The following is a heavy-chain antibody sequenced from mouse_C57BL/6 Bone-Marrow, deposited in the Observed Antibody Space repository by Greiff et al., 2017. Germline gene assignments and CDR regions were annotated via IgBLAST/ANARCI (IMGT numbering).Heavy chain of an antibody. V-gene: IGHV1-19*01. J-gene: IGHJ4*01. CDR3: ASLGYYDAMDY. Sequence: VQLKESGPVLVKPGASVKMSCKASGYTFTDYYMNWVKQSHGKSLEWIGVINPYNGGPSSNQKFKGKATLTVDKSSSTAYMELNSLTSEDSAVYYCASLGYYDAMDYGGQGTSVTVSS. CDR2: INPYNGGP. CDR1: GYTFTDYY. D-gene: IGHD2-2*01.